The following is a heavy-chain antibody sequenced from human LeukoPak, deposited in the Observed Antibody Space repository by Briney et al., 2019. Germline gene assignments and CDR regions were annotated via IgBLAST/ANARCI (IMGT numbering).Heavy chain of an antibody. CDR3: AGVSSYSSSVSCKEPLDY. CDR1: GFTFSSYW. V-gene: IGHV3-74*01. CDR2: INSDGSGT. Sequence: GGSLRLSCAASGFTFSSYWMYWVRQTPGKGLVWVSRINSDGSGTNYADSVKGRFTISRDNDRNTLYLQMNSLRAEDTAVYYCAGVSSYSSSVSCKEPLDYWGQGTLVTVSS. D-gene: IGHD2-21*01. J-gene: IGHJ4*02.